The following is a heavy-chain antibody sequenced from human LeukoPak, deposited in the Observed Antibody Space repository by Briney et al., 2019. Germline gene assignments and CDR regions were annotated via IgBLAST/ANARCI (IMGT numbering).Heavy chain of an antibody. Sequence: GGSLRLPCAASGFIVTGDHMIWVRQAPGKGLEWVSIIYSNGATYYADSVKGRFTISRDNSKNTLYLQMNSLRVEDTAVYYCARDSSSNGDEFDYWGQGTLVTVSS. D-gene: IGHD6-13*01. V-gene: IGHV3-66*01. J-gene: IGHJ4*02. CDR1: GFIVTGDH. CDR3: ARDSSSNGDEFDY. CDR2: IYSNGAT.